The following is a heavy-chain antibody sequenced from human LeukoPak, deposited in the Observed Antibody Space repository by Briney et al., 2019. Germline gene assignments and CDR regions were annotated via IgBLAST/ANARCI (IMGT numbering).Heavy chain of an antibody. Sequence: ASVKVSCKVSGYTFNSSYMHWVRQAPGQGLEWMGIINPSDDSTRYAQKFQGRVTMTKDTSTNTVYMHLSSLSSDDTAVYYCARGRDTSIKVAVADTPLTNFDYWGQGTLVTVSS. CDR3: ARGRDTSIKVAVADTPLTNFDY. CDR2: INPSDDST. V-gene: IGHV1-46*02. CDR1: GYTFNSSY. D-gene: IGHD6-19*01. J-gene: IGHJ4*02.